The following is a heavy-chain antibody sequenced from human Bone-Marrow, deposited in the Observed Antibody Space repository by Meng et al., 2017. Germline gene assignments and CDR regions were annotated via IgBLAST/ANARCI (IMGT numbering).Heavy chain of an antibody. CDR2: ISYDGSNK. CDR1: GFTFSSYA. CDR3: ARDLVGWGFLEWLSTLYYYYGMDV. Sequence: GESLKISCAASGFTFSSYAMHWVRQAPGKGLEWVAVISYDGSNKYYADSVKGRFTISRDNSKNTLYLQMNSLRAEDTAVYYCARDLVGWGFLEWLSTLYYYYGMDVWGQGTTVTV. V-gene: IGHV3-30*01. J-gene: IGHJ6*02. D-gene: IGHD3-3*01.